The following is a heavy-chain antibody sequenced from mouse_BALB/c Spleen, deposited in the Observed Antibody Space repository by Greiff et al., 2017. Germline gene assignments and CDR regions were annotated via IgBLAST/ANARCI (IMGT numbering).Heavy chain of an antibody. CDR3: ARWLPLYYYAMDY. D-gene: IGHD2-2*01. J-gene: IGHJ4*01. V-gene: IGHV1S26*01. CDR1: GFNIKDTY. CDR2: INPSTGYT. Sequence: VQLQQSGAELVKPGASVKLSCTASGFNIKDTYMHWVKQRPGQGLEWIGYINPSTGYTEYNQKFKDKATLTADKSSSTAYMQLSSLTSEDSAVYYCARWLPLYYYAMDYWGQGTSVTVSS.